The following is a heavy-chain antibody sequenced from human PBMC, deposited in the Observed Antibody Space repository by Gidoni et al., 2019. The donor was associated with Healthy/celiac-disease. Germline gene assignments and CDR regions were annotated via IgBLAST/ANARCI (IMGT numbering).Heavy chain of an antibody. CDR3: ARDLYYFDY. Sequence: QVQLQESGPGLVKTSETLSLTCPVSGYSISSGYYWGWIRQPPGKGLEWIGCIYHSGSTYYNPSLKSRVTISVDTSKSQFSLKLSSVTAADTAVYYCARDLYYFDYWGQGTLVTVSS. CDR1: GYSISSGYY. J-gene: IGHJ4*02. CDR2: IYHSGST. V-gene: IGHV4-38-2*02.